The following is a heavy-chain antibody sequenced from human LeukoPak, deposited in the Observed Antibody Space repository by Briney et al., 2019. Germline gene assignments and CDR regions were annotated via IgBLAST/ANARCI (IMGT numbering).Heavy chain of an antibody. Sequence: GGSLRLSCAASGFTFSIYSMSWVRQAPGKGLEWVSYITSSGGNIYHADSVKGRFTISRDNAKNSLYLQMNTLRDEDTAVYYCARGGTYHDTPFDFWGQGTLVTVSS. CDR3: ARGGTYHDTPFDF. D-gene: IGHD3-16*01. CDR2: ITSSGGNI. J-gene: IGHJ4*02. CDR1: GFTFSIYS. V-gene: IGHV3-48*02.